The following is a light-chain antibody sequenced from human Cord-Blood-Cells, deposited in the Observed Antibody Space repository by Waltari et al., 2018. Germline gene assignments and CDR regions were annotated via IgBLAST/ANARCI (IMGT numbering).Light chain of an antibody. Sequence: QSALPQPASVSGSPGQSITLSCTGTSSDVGSYTLVSWYQQHPGKAPKLMIYEGSKRPSGVSNRFSGSKSGNTASLTSSGLQAEDEADYYCCSYAGSSTWVFGGGTKLTVL. J-gene: IGLJ3*02. V-gene: IGLV2-23*01. CDR1: SSDVGSYTL. CDR3: CSYAGSSTWV. CDR2: EGS.